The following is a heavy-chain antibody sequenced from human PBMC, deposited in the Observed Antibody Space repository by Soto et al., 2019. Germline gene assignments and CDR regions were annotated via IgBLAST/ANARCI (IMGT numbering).Heavy chain of an antibody. V-gene: IGHV3-74*01. D-gene: IGHD3-3*01. CDR2: INGDGSRT. J-gene: IGHJ6*02. CDR3: ARDPRFLEYNNLAPRSYGMDV. Sequence: GGSLRLSCAASGFTFSDSWMHWVRQVPGTGLVWIARINGDGSRTTYADPVKGRFTISRDNANNTLHLQLSSLRAEDTGVYYCARDPRFLEYNNLAPRSYGMDVWGQGTTVTVSS. CDR1: GFTFSDSW.